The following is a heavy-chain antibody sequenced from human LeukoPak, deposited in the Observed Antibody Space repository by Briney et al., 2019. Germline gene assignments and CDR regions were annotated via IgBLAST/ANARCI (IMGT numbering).Heavy chain of an antibody. Sequence: GGSLRLSCAASGFTFSSYAMSWVRQAPGKGLEWVSAISGSGGSTYYADSVKGRFTISRDNPKNTLYLQMNSLRAEGTAVYYCAKDRFGIAAAGTNWFDPWGQGTLVTVSS. J-gene: IGHJ5*02. CDR2: ISGSGGST. CDR1: GFTFSSYA. D-gene: IGHD6-13*01. V-gene: IGHV3-23*01. CDR3: AKDRFGIAAAGTNWFDP.